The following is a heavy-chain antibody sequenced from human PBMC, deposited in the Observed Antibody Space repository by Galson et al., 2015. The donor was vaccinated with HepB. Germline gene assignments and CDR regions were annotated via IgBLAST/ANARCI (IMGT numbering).Heavy chain of an antibody. CDR2: IYYSGST. CDR3: ARAPLAYGDYTAPGDY. V-gene: IGHV4-30-4*07. Sequence: TLSLTCAVSGGSISSGGYSWSWIRQPPGKGLEWIGYIYYSGSTYYNPSLKSRVTISVDTSKNQFSLKLSSVTAADTAVYYCARAPLAYGDYTAPGDYWGQGTLVTVSS. CDR1: GGSISSGGYS. D-gene: IGHD4-17*01. J-gene: IGHJ4*02.